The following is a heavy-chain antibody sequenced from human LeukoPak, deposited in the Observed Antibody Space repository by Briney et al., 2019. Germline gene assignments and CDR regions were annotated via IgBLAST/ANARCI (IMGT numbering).Heavy chain of an antibody. CDR2: MNPNSGNT. Sequence: ASVKVSCKASGYTSTSYDINWVRQATGQGLEWMGWMNPNSGNTGYAQKFQGRVTMTRNTSISTAYMELSSLRSEDTAVYYCARGASRSYYYYGMDVWGQGTTVTVSS. D-gene: IGHD2-21*01. V-gene: IGHV1-8*01. J-gene: IGHJ6*02. CDR1: GYTSTSYD. CDR3: ARGASRSYYYYGMDV.